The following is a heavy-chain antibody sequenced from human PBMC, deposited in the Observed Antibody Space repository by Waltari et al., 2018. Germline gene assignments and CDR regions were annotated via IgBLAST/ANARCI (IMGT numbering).Heavy chain of an antibody. Sequence: PGQGLEWMGGIIPIFGTANYAQKFQGRVTITADESTSTAYMELSSLRSEDTAVYYCARVENYYDSSGSPRNWFDPWGQGTLVTVSS. V-gene: IGHV1-69*01. D-gene: IGHD3-22*01. CDR2: IIPIFGTA. J-gene: IGHJ5*02. CDR3: ARVENYYDSSGSPRNWFDP.